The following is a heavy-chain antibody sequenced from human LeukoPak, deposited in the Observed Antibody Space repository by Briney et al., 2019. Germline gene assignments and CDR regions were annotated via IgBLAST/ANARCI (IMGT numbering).Heavy chain of an antibody. CDR3: ARTFDY. V-gene: IGHV3-48*04. J-gene: IGHJ4*02. Sequence: PGGSLRLSCAVSGFAFSISSMNWVRQATGKGLEWISYISSDSNIIFYADSVKGRFTISRDNAKNALYLQMNSLRAEDTAVYYCARTFDYWGQGTLVTVSS. CDR2: ISSDSNII. CDR1: GFAFSISS.